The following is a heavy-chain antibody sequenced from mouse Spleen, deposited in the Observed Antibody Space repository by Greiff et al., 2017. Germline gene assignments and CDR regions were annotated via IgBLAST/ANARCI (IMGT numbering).Heavy chain of an antibody. D-gene: IGHD4-1*01. Sequence: VMLVESGPELVKPGASVKISCKASGYSFTSYYIHWVKQRPGQGLEWIGWIYPGSGNTKYNEKFKGKATLTADTSSSTAYMQLSSLTSEDSAVYYCARGTDWDEGFAYWGQGTLVTVSA. CDR3: ARGTDWDEGFAY. CDR1: GYSFTSYY. J-gene: IGHJ3*01. CDR2: IYPGSGNT. V-gene: IGHV1-66*01.